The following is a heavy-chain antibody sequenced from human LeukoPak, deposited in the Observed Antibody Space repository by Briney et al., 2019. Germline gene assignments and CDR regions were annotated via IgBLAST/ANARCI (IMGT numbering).Heavy chain of an antibody. CDR1: GGSISSYY. D-gene: IGHD6-19*01. Sequence: SETLSLTCTVSGGSISSYYWSWIRQPPGKGLEWIGYIYTSGSTNYNPSLKSRVTISVDTSKNLFSLKLSSVTAADTAVYYCARRTGYSSGAFDYWGQGTLVTVSS. CDR3: ARRTGYSSGAFDY. CDR2: IYTSGST. J-gene: IGHJ4*02. V-gene: IGHV4-4*09.